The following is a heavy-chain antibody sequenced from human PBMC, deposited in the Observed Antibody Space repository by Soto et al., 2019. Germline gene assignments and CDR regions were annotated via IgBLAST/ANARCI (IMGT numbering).Heavy chain of an antibody. D-gene: IGHD3-10*01. CDR2: IDSGGRTT. J-gene: IGHJ4*02. CDR1: GFTFSSDW. V-gene: IGHV3-74*01. CDR3: AIWFTYGNSDSFDY. Sequence: PGGSLRLSCAASGFTFSSDWMHWFRQAPGKGLVWVSRIDSGGRTTTYADSVKGRFTISRDNAKNTLYLQMNGLRAEDTALYYCAIWFTYGNSDSFDYWGQGTQVTVFS.